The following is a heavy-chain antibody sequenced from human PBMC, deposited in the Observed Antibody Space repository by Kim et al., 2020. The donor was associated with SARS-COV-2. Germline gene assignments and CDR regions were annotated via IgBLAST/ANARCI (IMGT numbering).Heavy chain of an antibody. J-gene: IGHJ6*02. Sequence: LKSRVTISVDTSKNQFSLKLSSVTAADTAVYYCARRKDDFWSGYYYGMDVWGQGTTVTVSS. V-gene: IGHV4-39*01. D-gene: IGHD3-3*01. CDR3: ARRKDDFWSGYYYGMDV.